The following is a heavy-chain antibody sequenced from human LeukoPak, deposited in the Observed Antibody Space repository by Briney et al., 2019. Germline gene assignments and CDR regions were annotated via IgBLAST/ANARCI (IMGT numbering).Heavy chain of an antibody. Sequence: PSETLSLTCAVYGGSFSGYYWSWIRQPPGKGLEWIGEINHSGSTNYNPSLKRRVTISVDTSKNQFSLKLSSVTAADTAAYYCARISPRRYYYDSSGFYSEVWFDPWGQGTLVTVSS. V-gene: IGHV4-34*01. CDR3: ARISPRRYYYDSSGFYSEVWFDP. J-gene: IGHJ5*02. CDR1: GGSFSGYY. CDR2: INHSGST. D-gene: IGHD3-22*01.